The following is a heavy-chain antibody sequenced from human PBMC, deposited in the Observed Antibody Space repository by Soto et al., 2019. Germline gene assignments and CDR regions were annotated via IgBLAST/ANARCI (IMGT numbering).Heavy chain of an antibody. J-gene: IGHJ2*01. CDR2: ITHSGST. CDR1: GGSFSGYY. V-gene: IGHV4-34*01. CDR3: ARDVMANNRYHWYFDL. D-gene: IGHD2-8*01. Sequence: QVQLQQWGAGLLKPSETLSLTCAVYGGSFSGYYWGWIRQPPGKGLEWIGEITHSGSTNYNPSLKRRVTIAVDTSKSQFSLKLSSVTAADTAVYYCARDVMANNRYHWYFDLWGRGTLVTVSS.